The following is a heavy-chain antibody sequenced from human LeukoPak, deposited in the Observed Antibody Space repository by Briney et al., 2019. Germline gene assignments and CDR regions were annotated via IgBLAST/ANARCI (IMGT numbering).Heavy chain of an antibody. CDR3: AKVQLERRELLPNFDY. V-gene: IGHV3-30*18. Sequence: GGSLRLSCAASGFTFSSYGMHWVRQAPGKGLEWVAVMSYDGRNTYYADSVKGRFTISRDNSKNTRYLQMNSLRVEDAAVYYCAKVQLERRELLPNFDYWGQGTLVTVSS. CDR2: MSYDGRNT. D-gene: IGHD1-1*01. J-gene: IGHJ4*02. CDR1: GFTFSSYG.